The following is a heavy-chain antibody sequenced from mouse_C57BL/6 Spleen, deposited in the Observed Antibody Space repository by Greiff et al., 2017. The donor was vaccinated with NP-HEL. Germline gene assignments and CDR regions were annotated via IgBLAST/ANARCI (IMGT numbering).Heavy chain of an antibody. J-gene: IGHJ2*02. D-gene: IGHD2-5*01. V-gene: IGHV1-18*01. CDR3: ARENSNYDYFDY. CDR1: GYTFTDYN. CDR2: ISPNNGGT. Sequence: VHVKQSGPELVKPGASVKIPCKASGYTFTDYNMDWVKQSHGKSLEWIGDISPNNGGTIYNQKFKGKATLTVDKSSSTAYMELRSLTSEDTAVYYCARENSNYDYFDYWGQGTSLTVSS.